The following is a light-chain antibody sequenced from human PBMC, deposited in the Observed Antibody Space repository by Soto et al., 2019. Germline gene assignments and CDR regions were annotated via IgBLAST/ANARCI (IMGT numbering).Light chain of an antibody. CDR2: DVS. CDR3: CSYTRSGTLI. J-gene: IGLJ1*01. CDR1: SGDIGDYNY. V-gene: IGLV2-14*01. Sequence: QSVLTHPASVSGSPGQSITISCVGTSGDIGDYNYVSWYQQHPGKVPKVIIYDVSNRPSGVSYRFSGTKSGNTASLTVSGLQAEDEADYYCCSYTRSGTLIFGTGTQLTVL.